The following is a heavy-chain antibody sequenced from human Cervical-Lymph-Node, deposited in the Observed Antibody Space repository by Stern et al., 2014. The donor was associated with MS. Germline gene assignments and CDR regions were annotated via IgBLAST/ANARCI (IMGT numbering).Heavy chain of an antibody. CDR1: GGSISSSNW. CDR3: ATVAPIGGMDV. CDR2: IYHSGAT. V-gene: IGHV4-4*02. Sequence: VQLLESGPGLLKPSGTLSLTCIVSGGSISSSNWWNWVRQAPGKGLEWIGSIYHSGATNYNPSLKSRVTISVDKSKNQFSLKLNSVTPADTAVYYCATVAPIGGMDVWGQGTTVTVSS. J-gene: IGHJ6*02.